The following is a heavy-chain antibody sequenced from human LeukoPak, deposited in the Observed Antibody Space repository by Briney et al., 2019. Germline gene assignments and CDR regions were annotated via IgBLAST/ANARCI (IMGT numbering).Heavy chain of an antibody. D-gene: IGHD4-11*01. J-gene: IGHJ4*02. V-gene: IGHV4-59*11. Sequence: SETLSLTCTVSGGSISGLYWSWIRQSPGKGLEWIGYIHYSGSTNYNPSLKSRITISVDTSKNQFSLRLSSVTAADTAMYFCARVIGNYFPDYWGQGTLVTVSS. CDR2: IHYSGST. CDR3: ARVIGNYFPDY. CDR1: GGSISGLY.